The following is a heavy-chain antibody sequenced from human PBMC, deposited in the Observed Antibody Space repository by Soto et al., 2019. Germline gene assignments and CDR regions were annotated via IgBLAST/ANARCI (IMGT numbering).Heavy chain of an antibody. V-gene: IGHV4-31*03. Sequence: SETLSLTCTVSGGSISSGGYYWSWIRQHPGKGLEWIGYIYYSGSTYYNPSLKSRVTISVDTSKNQFSLKLSSVTAADTAVYYCARAQLTRYGMDVWGQGTTVTVSS. CDR1: GGSISSGGYY. CDR2: IYYSGST. J-gene: IGHJ6*02. CDR3: ARAQLTRYGMDV. D-gene: IGHD2-2*01.